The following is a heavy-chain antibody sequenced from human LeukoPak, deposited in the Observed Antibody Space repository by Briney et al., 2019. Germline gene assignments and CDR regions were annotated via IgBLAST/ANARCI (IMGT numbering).Heavy chain of an antibody. CDR1: GFTFSDYY. V-gene: IGHV3-11*01. D-gene: IGHD5-12*01. Sequence: GGSLRLSCAASGFTFSDYYMSWIRQAPGKGLEWVSYISSSGSTIYYADSVKGRFIISRDNAKNSLYLQMNSLRAEDTAVYYCARAPVATASPSWFDPWGQGTLVTVSS. J-gene: IGHJ5*02. CDR3: ARAPVATASPSWFDP. CDR2: ISSSGSTI.